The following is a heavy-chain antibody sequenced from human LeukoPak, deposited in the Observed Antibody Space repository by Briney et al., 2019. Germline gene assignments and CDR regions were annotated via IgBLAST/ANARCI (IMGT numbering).Heavy chain of an antibody. Sequence: RPGGSLRLSCAASGFTFSSYWMTWVRQGPGKGLEWVANIKPDGSLIYYADSVKGRFTISRDNAKNSLYLQMNSLRAEDTAVYYCAKWELYSGFYYIDYWGQGTLATVSS. D-gene: IGHD1-26*01. CDR2: IKPDGSLI. CDR3: AKWELYSGFYYIDY. J-gene: IGHJ4*02. CDR1: GFTFSSYW. V-gene: IGHV3-7*01.